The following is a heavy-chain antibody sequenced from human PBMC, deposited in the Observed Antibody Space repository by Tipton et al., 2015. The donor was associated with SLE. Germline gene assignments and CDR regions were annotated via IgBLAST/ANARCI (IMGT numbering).Heavy chain of an antibody. CDR1: GVSISSASYY. J-gene: IGHJ3*02. CDR2: AYTTGSP. Sequence: LSLTCTVSGVSISSASYYWNWIRQPAGKGLEWIGRAYTTGSPYYNPSLESRVAISMDTSKNQFSLKLTAVTAADTAVYYCARTLDALDIWGQGTMVTVSS. CDR3: ARTLDALDI. V-gene: IGHV4-61*02.